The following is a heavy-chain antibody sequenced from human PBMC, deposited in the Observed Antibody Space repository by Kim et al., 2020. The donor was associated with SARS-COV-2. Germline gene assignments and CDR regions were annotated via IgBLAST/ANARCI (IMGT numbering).Heavy chain of an antibody. CDR3: AGFLQGWYSSSSKLNWFDP. V-gene: IGHV4-59*13. J-gene: IGHJ5*02. CDR1: GGSISSYY. Sequence: SETLSLTYTVSGGSISSYYWSWIRQPPGKGLEWIGYIYYSGSTNYNPSLKSRVTISVDTSKNQFSLKLSSVTAADTAVYYCAGFLQGWYSSSSKLNWFDPWGQGTLVTVSS. D-gene: IGHD6-6*01. CDR2: IYYSGST.